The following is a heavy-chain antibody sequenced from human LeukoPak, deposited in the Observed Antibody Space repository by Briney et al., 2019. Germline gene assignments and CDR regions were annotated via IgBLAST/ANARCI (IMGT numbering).Heavy chain of an antibody. CDR3: ARGAGSSWYYFDY. Sequence: SETLSLTCTVSGGSFRSYYRSWIRQPAGKGLAWIGRIYTSGSTNFNPSLKSRVTMSVDTSKSQFSLKLSSVTAADTAVYYCARGAGSSWYYFDYWGQGALVTVSS. CDR2: IYTSGST. J-gene: IGHJ4*02. D-gene: IGHD6-13*01. CDR1: GGSFRSYY. V-gene: IGHV4-4*07.